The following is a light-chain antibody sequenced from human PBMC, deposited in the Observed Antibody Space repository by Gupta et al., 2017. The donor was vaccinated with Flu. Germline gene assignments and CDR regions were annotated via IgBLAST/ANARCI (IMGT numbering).Light chain of an antibody. CDR1: QSISSY. V-gene: IGKV1-39*01. Sequence: DIQMTQSPSSLSASVGDRVTITCRASQSISSYLNWYQQKPGKAPKLLIYAASRVQSGVPSRFSGSGSGTEFTLTISRRQPADFATYYCQQMDSTPCSFGQGTKLEIK. CDR2: AAS. CDR3: QQMDSTPCS. J-gene: IGKJ2*04.